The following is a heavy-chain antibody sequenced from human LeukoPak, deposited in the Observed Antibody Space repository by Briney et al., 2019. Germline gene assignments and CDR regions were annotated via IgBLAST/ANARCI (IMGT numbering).Heavy chain of an antibody. J-gene: IGHJ6*02. D-gene: IGHD1-26*01. CDR1: KFTFSHYG. Sequence: GGSLRLSCTASKFTFSHYGMQWVRQAPGKGLEWVGRTRNKANSYTTVYAASVQGRFTVSRDDTKNSLYLQMNSLKTEDTAVYYCARGYHSFDVWGQGTTVTVS. CDR3: ARGYHSFDV. CDR2: TRNKANSYTT. V-gene: IGHV3-72*01.